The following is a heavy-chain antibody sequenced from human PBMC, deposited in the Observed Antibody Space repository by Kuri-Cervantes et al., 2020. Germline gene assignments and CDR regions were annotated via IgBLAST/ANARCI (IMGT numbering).Heavy chain of an antibody. V-gene: IGHV3-30-3*01. D-gene: IGHD1-26*01. Sequence: LSLTCAASGFTFSSYAMHWVRQAPGKGLEWVAVISYDGSNKYYADSVKGRFTISRDNSKNTLYLRMNSLRAEDTAVYYCARDYRGSYTGAHYWGQGTLVTVSS. CDR2: ISYDGSNK. J-gene: IGHJ4*02. CDR3: ARDYRGSYTGAHY. CDR1: GFTFSSYA.